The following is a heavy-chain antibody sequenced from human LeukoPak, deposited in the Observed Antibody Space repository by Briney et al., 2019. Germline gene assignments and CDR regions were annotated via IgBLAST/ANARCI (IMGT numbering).Heavy chain of an antibody. CDR2: MNPNSGNT. Sequence: GASVKVSCKASGYTFTSYDINWVRQATGQGLEWMGWMNPNSGNTGYAQKFQGRVTMTSNTSISTAYMELSSLRSEDTAVYYCARGSGPWAHDAFDIWGQGTMVTVSS. D-gene: IGHD7-27*01. CDR3: ARGSGPWAHDAFDI. CDR1: GYTFTSYD. J-gene: IGHJ3*02. V-gene: IGHV1-8*01.